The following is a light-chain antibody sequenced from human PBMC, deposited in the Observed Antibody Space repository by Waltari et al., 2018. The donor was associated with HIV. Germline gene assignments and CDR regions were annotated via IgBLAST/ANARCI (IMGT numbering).Light chain of an antibody. CDR1: GSAFGISNY. V-gene: IGLV2-14*01. CDR2: EVI. CDR3: TSYTSNDTLL. J-gene: IGLJ2*01. Sequence: HSALTQPAPVSASPGQSITISCTGTGSAFGISNYVSCYQQHPGNVPKGFISEVISRPPGVSDRFSGSKSGNTASLTISGLQPEDDADYYCTSYTSNDTLLFGGGTKVTVL.